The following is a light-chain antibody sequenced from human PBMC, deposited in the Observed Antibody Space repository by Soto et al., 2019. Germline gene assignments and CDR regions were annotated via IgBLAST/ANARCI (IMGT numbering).Light chain of an antibody. CDR1: QDIRNY. J-gene: IGKJ2*01. CDR2: NAS. V-gene: IGKV1-33*01. CDR3: QQYDNLPYT. Sequence: DIQMTQSPSSLSASVGDRVTITCQASQDIRNYLNWYQQKPGKAPKLLIYNASNLKTGVPSRFSGSGSGTDFTFTISSLQPEDTATYYCQQYDNLPYTFGQGTKLEIK.